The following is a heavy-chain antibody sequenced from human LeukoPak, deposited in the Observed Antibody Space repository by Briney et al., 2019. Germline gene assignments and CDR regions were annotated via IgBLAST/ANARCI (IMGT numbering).Heavy chain of an antibody. CDR3: ARHYAVAGDFQH. J-gene: IGHJ1*01. Sequence: SETLSLTCTVSGGSISSYYWSWMRQPPGKGLERIGYIYYSGITNYNPSLKSRVTISVDTSKNQFSLKLSSVTAADTAVYYCARHYAVAGDFQHWGQGTLVTVSS. V-gene: IGHV4-59*01. CDR1: GGSISSYY. D-gene: IGHD2-2*01. CDR2: IYYSGIT.